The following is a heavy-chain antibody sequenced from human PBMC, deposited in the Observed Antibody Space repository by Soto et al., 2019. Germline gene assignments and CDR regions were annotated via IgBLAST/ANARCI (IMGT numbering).Heavy chain of an antibody. CDR2: FDPEDGET. CDR1: GYTLTELS. D-gene: IGHD2-2*01. V-gene: IGHV1-24*01. J-gene: IGHJ4*02. Sequence: ASVKVSCKVSGYTLTELSMHWVRQAPGKGLEWMGGFDPEDGETIYAQKFQGRVTMTEDTSTDTAYMELSSLRSEDTAVYYCATGRIVLVPAAKRLDYWGQGTLVTV. CDR3: ATGRIVLVPAAKRLDY.